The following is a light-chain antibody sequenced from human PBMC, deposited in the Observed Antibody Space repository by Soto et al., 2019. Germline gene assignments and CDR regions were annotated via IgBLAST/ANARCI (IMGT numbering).Light chain of an antibody. Sequence: QSALTQPASASGAPGQSITISCTGTSSDVGGYNYVSWYQQHPGKAPKLMIFDVTNRPSGVSNRFSGSKSGNTASLTISGLQADDEGDYYCSSYTRSNTYVFGTGTKLTVL. V-gene: IGLV2-14*03. CDR3: SSYTRSNTYV. CDR1: SSDVGGYNY. CDR2: DVT. J-gene: IGLJ1*01.